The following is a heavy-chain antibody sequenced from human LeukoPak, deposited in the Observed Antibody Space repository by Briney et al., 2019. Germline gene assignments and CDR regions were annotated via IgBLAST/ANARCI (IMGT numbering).Heavy chain of an antibody. CDR2: INHSGST. D-gene: IGHD3-3*01. J-gene: IGHJ4*02. CDR3: AGSITIFGLDY. Sequence: SETLSLTCAVYGGSFSGYYWSWIRQPPGKGLEWIGEINHSGSTNYNPSLKSRVTISVDTSKNQFSLKLSSVTAAATAVYYCAGSITIFGLDYWGQGTLVTVSS. CDR1: GGSFSGYY. V-gene: IGHV4-34*01.